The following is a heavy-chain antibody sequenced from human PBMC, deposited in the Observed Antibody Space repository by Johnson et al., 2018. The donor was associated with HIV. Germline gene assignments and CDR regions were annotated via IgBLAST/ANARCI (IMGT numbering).Heavy chain of an antibody. CDR3: AKPNTVTTFGPPNDAFDI. V-gene: IGHV3-30*02. J-gene: IGHJ3*02. CDR2: IRYDGSNK. CDR1: GFTFSSYG. D-gene: IGHD4-11*01. Sequence: QMQLVESGGGLVQPGGSLRLSCAASGFTFSSYGMHWVRQAPGKGLEWVAFIRYDGSNKYYADSVKGRFPISRDNSKNTLYLQMNSLRAEDTAVYYCAKPNTVTTFGPPNDAFDIWGQGTMVTVSS.